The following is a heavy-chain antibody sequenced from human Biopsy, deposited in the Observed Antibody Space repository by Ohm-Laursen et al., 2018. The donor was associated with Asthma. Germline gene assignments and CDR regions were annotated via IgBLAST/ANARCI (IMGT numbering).Heavy chain of an antibody. CDR2: MYYGETT. CDR1: GASITSSAYY. CDR3: ARHDHRWDTYADF. J-gene: IGHJ4*02. V-gene: IGHV4-39*01. Sequence: TLSLTCTVSGASITSSAYYWGWIHQPPGKGLEWIGSMYYGETTYYSPSLKSRVTISVDTPKNQFSRILSSVTAADTAVYYCARHDHRWDTYADFWGQGTLVTVSS. D-gene: IGHD2-2*01.